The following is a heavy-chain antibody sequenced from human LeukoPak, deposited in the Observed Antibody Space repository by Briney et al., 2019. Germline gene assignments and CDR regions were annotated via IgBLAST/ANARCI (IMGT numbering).Heavy chain of an antibody. CDR2: INHSGST. CDR1: GGSFSGYY. V-gene: IGHV4-34*01. CDR3: ARQVVPAAMSRSNWFDP. D-gene: IGHD2-2*01. Sequence: SETLSLTCAVYGGSFSGYYWSWIRQPPGKGLERIGEINHSGSTNYNPSLKSRVTISVDTSKNQFSLKLSSVTAADTAVYYCARQVVPAAMSRSNWFDPWGQGTLVTVSS. J-gene: IGHJ5*02.